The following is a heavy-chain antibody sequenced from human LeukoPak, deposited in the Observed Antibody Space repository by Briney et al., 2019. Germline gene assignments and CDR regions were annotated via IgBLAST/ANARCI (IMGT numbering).Heavy chain of an antibody. CDR3: ARRCLWIQLWLGYYFDY. CDR2: INHSGST. V-gene: IGHV4-34*01. CDR1: GGSFSGYY. Sequence: SETLSLTCAVYGGSFSGYYWSWIRQPPGKGLEWIGEINHSGSTNCNPSLKSRVTISVDTSKNQFSLKLSSVTAADTAVYYCARRCLWIQLWLGYYFDYWGQGTLVTVSS. D-gene: IGHD5-18*01. J-gene: IGHJ4*02.